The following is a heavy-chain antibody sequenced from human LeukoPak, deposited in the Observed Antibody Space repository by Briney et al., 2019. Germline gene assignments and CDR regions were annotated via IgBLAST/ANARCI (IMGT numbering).Heavy chain of an antibody. D-gene: IGHD2-21*01. CDR2: IRRKTDGETT. V-gene: IGHV3-15*01. J-gene: IGHJ4*02. CDR1: GFTFSSYG. Sequence: PGRSLRLSCAASGFTFSSYGMHWVRQVPGKGLEWVGRIRRKTDGETTDHAAPVKGRFTISRDDSKNTLYLQMNSLKTEDTAVYYCVTDLVIKGYFDYWGQGALVTVSS. CDR3: VTDLVIKGYFDY.